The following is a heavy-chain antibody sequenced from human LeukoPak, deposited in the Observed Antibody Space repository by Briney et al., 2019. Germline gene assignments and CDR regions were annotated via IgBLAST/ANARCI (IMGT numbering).Heavy chain of an antibody. CDR2: ISSSGSTI. J-gene: IGHJ4*02. CDR3: AKEYYDFWSGYPHDY. V-gene: IGHV3-48*03. Sequence: SGGSLRLSCAASGFTFSSYEMNWVRQAPGKGLEWVSYISSSGSTIYYADSVKGRFTISRDNAKNSLYLQMSSLRAEDTAVYYCAKEYYDFWSGYPHDYWGQGTLVTVSS. D-gene: IGHD3-3*01. CDR1: GFTFSSYE.